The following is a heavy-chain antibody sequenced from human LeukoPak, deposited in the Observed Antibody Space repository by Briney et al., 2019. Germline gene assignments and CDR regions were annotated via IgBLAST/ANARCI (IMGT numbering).Heavy chain of an antibody. Sequence: GGSLRLSCAASGFTFSIYAMSWVRQAPGKGLEWVTAITAGGGNTYYADSVKGRFTISRDSSKNTLYLQMNSLRAEDTAVYYCAKSLTGYYVFDYWGQGTLVTVSS. CDR3: AKSLTGYYVFDY. V-gene: IGHV3-23*01. D-gene: IGHD3-9*01. CDR2: ITAGGGNT. J-gene: IGHJ4*02. CDR1: GFTFSIYA.